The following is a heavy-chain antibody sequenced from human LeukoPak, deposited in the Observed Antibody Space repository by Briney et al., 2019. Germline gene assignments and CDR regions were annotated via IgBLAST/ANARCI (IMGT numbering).Heavy chain of an antibody. CDR1: GGFISSSGTTSY. CDR2: INYAGTT. Sequence: PSVTLSLMCTVSGGFISSSGTTSYWGWIRRPRGKGLEYTASINYAGTTYYNPSLKSRVVISVDTSKNQFSLKLSSVTAADTAVYYCARHSKYYYDSSGSYVGYFQHWGQGTLVTVSS. D-gene: IGHD3-22*01. V-gene: IGHV4-39*01. CDR3: ARHSKYYYDSSGSYVGYFQH. J-gene: IGHJ1*01.